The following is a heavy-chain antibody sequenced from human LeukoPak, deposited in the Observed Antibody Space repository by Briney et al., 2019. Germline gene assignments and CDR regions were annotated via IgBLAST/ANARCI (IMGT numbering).Heavy chain of an antibody. Sequence: QPGRSLRLSCAASGFTFSSYGMHWVRQAPGKGLEWAAFIRYDGSNKYYADSVKGRFTISRDNSKNTLYLQMNSLRAEDTAVYYCAKLWSMVRGVIMASLFDYWGQGTLVTVSS. V-gene: IGHV3-30*02. D-gene: IGHD3-10*01. J-gene: IGHJ4*02. CDR2: IRYDGSNK. CDR1: GFTFSSYG. CDR3: AKLWSMVRGVIMASLFDY.